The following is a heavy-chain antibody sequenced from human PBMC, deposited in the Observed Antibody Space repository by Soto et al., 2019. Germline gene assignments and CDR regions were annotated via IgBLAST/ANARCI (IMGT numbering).Heavy chain of an antibody. CDR3: ARDSGKLRSNRRRKRSNPPDSSPDYYYGMDV. CDR1: GFTFSSSA. Sequence: ASVKVSCKTSGFTFSSSAVHWVRQARGHRLQWIGWIDVGSANANYAQMLQERVTISRDMSTSTAYMELSSLRPEDTAVYYCARDSGKLRSNRRRKRSNPPDSSPDYYYGMDVWGQGTTVTVS. J-gene: IGHJ6*02. CDR2: IDVGSANA. D-gene: IGHD3-22*01. V-gene: IGHV1-58*01.